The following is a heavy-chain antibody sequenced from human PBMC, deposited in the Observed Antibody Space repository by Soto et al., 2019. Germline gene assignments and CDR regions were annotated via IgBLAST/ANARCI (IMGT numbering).Heavy chain of an antibody. CDR3: ARFYCSSTSCYGSVNWFDP. D-gene: IGHD2-2*01. J-gene: IGHJ5*02. V-gene: IGHV4-59*01. CDR1: GGYIGSYY. Sequence: PSETLSLTSTVSGGYIGSYYWSWIRQPPGKGLEWIGYIYYSGSTNYNPSLKSRVTISVDTSKNQFSLKLSSVTAADTAVYYCARFYCSSTSCYGSVNWFDPWGQGTLVTVSS. CDR2: IYYSGST.